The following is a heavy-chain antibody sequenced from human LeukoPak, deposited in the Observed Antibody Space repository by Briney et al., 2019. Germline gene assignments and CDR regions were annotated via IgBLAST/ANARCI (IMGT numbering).Heavy chain of an antibody. V-gene: IGHV3-11*01. CDR3: TRDPRVVDV. CDR1: GFTFSDYY. Sequence: PGGSLRLSCAASGFTFSDYYMTWIRQSPGRGLEWLSYISPRDTYINYADSVKGRFTISRDDATNSLYLQLNSLRDEDTAVYFCTRDPRVVDVWGQGTRVTVSS. CDR2: ISPRDTYI. J-gene: IGHJ3*01.